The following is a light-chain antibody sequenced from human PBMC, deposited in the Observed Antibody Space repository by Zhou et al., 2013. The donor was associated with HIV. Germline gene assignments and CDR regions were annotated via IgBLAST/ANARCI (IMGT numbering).Light chain of an antibody. CDR3: QKYNSAPWT. V-gene: IGKV1-27*01. CDR2: TAS. Sequence: DIQMTQSPSSLSASVGDRVTITCRASQGIGYSLAWYQQKPGKVPKLLIYTASILQSGVPSRFSGMGSGTDFTLTISSLQPEDVATYYCQKYNSAPWTFGQGTKVEIK. CDR1: QGIGYS. J-gene: IGKJ1*01.